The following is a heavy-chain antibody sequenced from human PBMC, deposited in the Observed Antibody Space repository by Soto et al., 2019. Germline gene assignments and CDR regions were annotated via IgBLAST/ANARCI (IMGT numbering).Heavy chain of an antibody. J-gene: IGHJ5*02. V-gene: IGHV4-34*01. CDR2: INHSGST. Sequence: QVQLQQWGAGLLKPSETLSLTCAVYGGSFSGYYWSWIRQPPGKGLEWIGEINHSGSTNYNPSLKSRVTISVDTSKNPFSLKLSSVTAADTAVYYCARSAPNVDTAMVSDNWFDPWGQGTLVTVSS. CDR1: GGSFSGYY. CDR3: ARSAPNVDTAMVSDNWFDP. D-gene: IGHD5-18*01.